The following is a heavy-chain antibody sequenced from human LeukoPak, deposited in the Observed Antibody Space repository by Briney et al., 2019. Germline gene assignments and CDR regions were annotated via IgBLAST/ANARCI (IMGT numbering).Heavy chain of an antibody. CDR3: AREFFEANGSGSYPGYFDY. CDR1: GFTFSSYA. CDR2: ISYDGSNK. V-gene: IGHV3-30*04. Sequence: GESLRLSCAASGFTFSSYAMHWVRQAPGKGLEWVAVISYDGSNKYYADSVKGRFTISRDNSKNTLYLQMNSLRAEDTAVYYCAREFFEANGSGSYPGYFDYWGQGTLVTVSS. J-gene: IGHJ4*02. D-gene: IGHD3-10*01.